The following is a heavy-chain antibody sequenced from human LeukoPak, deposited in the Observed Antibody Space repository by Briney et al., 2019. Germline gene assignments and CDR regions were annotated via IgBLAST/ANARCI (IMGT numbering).Heavy chain of an antibody. CDR3: ARDKPASDAFDI. V-gene: IGHV3-48*01. J-gene: IGHJ3*02. CDR2: ISSSSSTI. CDR1: GFTFSSYS. D-gene: IGHD2-2*01. Sequence: GGSLRLSCAASGFTFSSYSMNWVRHAPGKGLEWVSYISSSSSTIYYADSVKGRFTISRDNAKNSLYLQMNSLRAEDTAVYYCARDKPASDAFDIWGQGTMVTVSS.